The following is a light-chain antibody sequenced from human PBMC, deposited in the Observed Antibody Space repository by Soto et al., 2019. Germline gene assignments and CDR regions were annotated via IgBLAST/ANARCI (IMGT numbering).Light chain of an antibody. CDR3: YSYTSSSTFV. CDR1: SSDVGSYNR. Sequence: QSALTQPPSVSGSPGQSVTISCTGTSSDVGSYNRVSWYQQPPGTVPKLIIHEVSNRPSGVPDRFSGSKSGNTASLTISGLQAEDEADYYCYSYTSSSTFVFGGGTKLTVL. CDR2: EVS. J-gene: IGLJ3*02. V-gene: IGLV2-18*02.